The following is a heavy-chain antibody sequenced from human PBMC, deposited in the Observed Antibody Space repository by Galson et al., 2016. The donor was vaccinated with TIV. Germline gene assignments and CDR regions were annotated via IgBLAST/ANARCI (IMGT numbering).Heavy chain of an antibody. CDR1: GGSFSNYY. J-gene: IGHJ4*02. CDR2: INDSGST. V-gene: IGHV4-34*01. D-gene: IGHD3-10*01. Sequence: ETLSLTCAVYGGSFSNYYRNWIRHSPGKGLEWIGEINDSGSTKYNPSLKSRVSISVDTSKNQFSLRLTSVNAADTAVYYCARGRYLRTHYYGSGRDFDYWAQGTLVTVSS. CDR3: ARGRYLRTHYYGSGRDFDY.